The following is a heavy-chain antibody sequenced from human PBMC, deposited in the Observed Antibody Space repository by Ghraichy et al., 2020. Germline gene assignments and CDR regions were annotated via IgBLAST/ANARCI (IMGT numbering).Heavy chain of an antibody. Sequence: SETLSLTCAVYGGSFSGYYWSWIRQPPGKGLEWIGEINHSGSTNYNPSLKSRVTISVDTSKNQFSLKLSSVTAADTAVYYCARLHGYSYGRTLFDYWGQGTLVTVSS. D-gene: IGHD5-18*01. J-gene: IGHJ4*02. CDR2: INHSGST. CDR1: GGSFSGYY. V-gene: IGHV4-34*01. CDR3: ARLHGYSYGRTLFDY.